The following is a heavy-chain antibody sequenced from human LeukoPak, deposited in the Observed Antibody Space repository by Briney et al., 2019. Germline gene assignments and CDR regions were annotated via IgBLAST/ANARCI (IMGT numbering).Heavy chain of an antibody. V-gene: IGHV3-15*05. D-gene: IGHD6-13*01. CDR1: GFTFSNYD. CDR3: TTGPMRSATGAFDI. Sequence: PGGSLRLSCAASGFTFSNYDMHWVRQAPGKGLEWVGRVKSKGDGATTDHAAPVKGRFTVSRDDSKSTLFLQMNSLKIEDTGLYYCTTGPMRSATGAFDIWGRGTMVTVSS. CDR2: VKSKGDGATT. J-gene: IGHJ3*02.